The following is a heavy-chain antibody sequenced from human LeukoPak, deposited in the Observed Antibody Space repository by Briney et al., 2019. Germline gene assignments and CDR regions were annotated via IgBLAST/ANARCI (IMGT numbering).Heavy chain of an antibody. V-gene: IGHV4-59*01. CDR1: GGSISSYY. CDR2: IYYSGST. D-gene: IGHD6-13*01. J-gene: IGHJ4*02. Sequence: SETLSLTCTVSGGSISSYYWSWIRQPPGKGLEWIGYIYYSGSTNYNPSLKSRVTISVDTSKNQFSLKLSSVTAADTAVYYCARVPPQTAAGTPYFDYWGQGTLVTVSS. CDR3: ARVPPQTAAGTPYFDY.